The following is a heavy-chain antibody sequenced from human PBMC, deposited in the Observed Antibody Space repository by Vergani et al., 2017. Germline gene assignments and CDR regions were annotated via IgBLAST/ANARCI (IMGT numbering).Heavy chain of an antibody. CDR2: INPSGGST. J-gene: IGHJ4*02. Sequence: QVQLVQSGAEVKKPGASVKVSCKASGYTFTSYYMHWVRQAPGQGLEWMGIINPSGGSTSYAQKFQGRVTMTRDTSTSTVYMELSSLISGHTAVYYCARATYVVPAAFAYWGQGSLVTVSS. D-gene: IGHD2-2*01. CDR3: ARATYVVPAAFAY. V-gene: IGHV1-46*03. CDR1: GYTFTSYY.